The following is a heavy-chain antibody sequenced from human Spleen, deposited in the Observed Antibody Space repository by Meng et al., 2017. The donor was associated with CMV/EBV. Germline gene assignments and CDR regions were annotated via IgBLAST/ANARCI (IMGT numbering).Heavy chain of an antibody. Sequence: GESLKISCQYSGYTFTTDWIGWVRQMPEKGLKWMGLIYPGDSDTRYSPSFQGQVTISVDKSISTVYLQWSSLKASDTAIYNCARSKDYYYGMDVWGQGTSVTVSS. J-gene: IGHJ6*02. CDR3: ARSKDYYYGMDV. CDR2: IYPGDSDT. D-gene: IGHD1-26*01. CDR1: GYTFTTDW. V-gene: IGHV5-51*01.